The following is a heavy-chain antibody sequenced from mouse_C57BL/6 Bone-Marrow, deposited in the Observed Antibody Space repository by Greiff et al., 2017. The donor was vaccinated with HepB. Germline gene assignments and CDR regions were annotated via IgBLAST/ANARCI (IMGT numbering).Heavy chain of an antibody. V-gene: IGHV1-81*01. D-gene: IGHD2-1*01. CDR1: GYTFTSYG. CDR3: AMVYYVNSAWFAY. Sequence: QVQLKESGAELARPGASVKLSCKASGYTFTSYGISWVKQRTGQGLEWIGEIYPRSGNTYYNEKFKGKATLTADKSSSTAYMELRSLTSEDSAVYFCAMVYYVNSAWFAYWGQGTLVTVSA. CDR2: IYPRSGNT. J-gene: IGHJ3*01.